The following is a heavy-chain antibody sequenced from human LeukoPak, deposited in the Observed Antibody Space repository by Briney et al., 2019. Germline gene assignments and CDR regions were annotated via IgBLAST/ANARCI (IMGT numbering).Heavy chain of an antibody. CDR3: AGEDYGGYRFDY. CDR1: GGSISNYY. D-gene: IGHD4-23*01. Sequence: SETLSLTCTVSGGSISNYYWSWIRQPPGKGLEWIAYIDYSGSTVYNPSLKSRVTISMDTSKRRFSLKLSSVTAADAAVYYCAGEDYGGYRFDYWGQGTLVTVSS. J-gene: IGHJ4*02. CDR2: IDYSGST. V-gene: IGHV4-59*01.